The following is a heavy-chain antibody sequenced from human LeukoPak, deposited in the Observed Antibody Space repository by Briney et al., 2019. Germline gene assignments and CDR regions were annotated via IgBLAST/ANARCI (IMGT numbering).Heavy chain of an antibody. CDR3: ARDIRDVHYDILTGYY. Sequence: SETLSLTCTVSGGSISSYYWSWIRQPAGKGLEWIGRIYTSGSTNYNPSLKSRVTTSVDTSKNQFSLKLSSVTAADTAVYYCARDIRDVHYDILTGYYWGQGTLVTVSS. D-gene: IGHD3-9*01. CDR1: GGSISSYY. CDR2: IYTSGST. V-gene: IGHV4-4*07. J-gene: IGHJ4*02.